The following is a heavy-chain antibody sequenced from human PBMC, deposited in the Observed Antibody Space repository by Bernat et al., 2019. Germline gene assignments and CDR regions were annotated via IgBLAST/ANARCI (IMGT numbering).Heavy chain of an antibody. V-gene: IGHV5-10-1*03. Sequence: EVQLVQSGAEVKKPGESLRISCKGSGYSFTSYWISWVRQMPGKGLEWMGRIDPSDSYTNYSPSFQGHVTISADKSISTAYLQWSSLKASDTAMYYCARRGSGSYYSFYNWFDPWGQGTLVTVSS. J-gene: IGHJ5*02. CDR3: ARRGSGSYYSFYNWFDP. CDR2: IDPSDSYT. D-gene: IGHD3-10*01. CDR1: GYSFTSYW.